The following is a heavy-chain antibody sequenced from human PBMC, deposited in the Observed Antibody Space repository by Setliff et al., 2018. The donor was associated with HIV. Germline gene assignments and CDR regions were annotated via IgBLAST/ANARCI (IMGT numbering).Heavy chain of an antibody. Sequence: LSLTCTVSGGSISTGGYYWSWVRQHPGKGLEWIGYVYNTGGTYYNPSLKSRVTISIDTSKNKFYLKLNSVTAADTAVYFCARASRWGSIPFDYWGQGTLVTSPQ. CDR3: ARASRWGSIPFDY. D-gene: IGHD2-21*01. V-gene: IGHV4-31*03. J-gene: IGHJ4*02. CDR2: VYNTGGT. CDR1: GGSISTGGYY.